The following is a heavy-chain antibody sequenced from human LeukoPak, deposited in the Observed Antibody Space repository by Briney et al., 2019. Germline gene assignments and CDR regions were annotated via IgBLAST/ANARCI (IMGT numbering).Heavy chain of an antibody. CDR2: ISGSGGST. J-gene: IGHJ4*02. D-gene: IGHD3-22*01. CDR1: GFTFSSYA. V-gene: IGHV3-23*01. CDR3: ARAYKKYYYDSTVDY. Sequence: GGSLRLSCAASGFTFSSYAMSWVRQAPGKGLEWVSAISGSGGSTYYADSVKGRFTISRDNSKNTLYLQMNSLRAEDTAVYYCARAYKKYYYDSTVDYWGQGTLVTVSS.